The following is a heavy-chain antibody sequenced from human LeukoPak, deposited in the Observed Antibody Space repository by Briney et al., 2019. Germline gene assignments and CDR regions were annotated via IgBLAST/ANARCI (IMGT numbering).Heavy chain of an antibody. Sequence: ASVKVSCKASGYTLTRYYMHWVRQAPGQGLEWMGIINPSGGSTNYAQKFKGRVTMTRDMSTSTVYMELSSLRSEDTAVYYCARDQYGGPRAFDYWGQGTLVTVSS. J-gene: IGHJ4*02. D-gene: IGHD4/OR15-4a*01. CDR1: GYTLTRYY. CDR3: ARDQYGGPRAFDY. V-gene: IGHV1-46*01. CDR2: INPSGGST.